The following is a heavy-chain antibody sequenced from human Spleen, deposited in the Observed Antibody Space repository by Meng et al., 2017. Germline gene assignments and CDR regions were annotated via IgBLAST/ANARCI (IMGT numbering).Heavy chain of an antibody. CDR3: ARDEVVNNWFDP. CDR1: GYSFTHHG. J-gene: IGHJ5*02. CDR2: ISAYNGNI. Sequence: QVQLVQSGVEVKKPGASVKVSCRASGYSFTHHGITWVRQAPGQGLEWMGWISAYNGNINYAQKVQGRVTMTTDTSTNTAYMELRSLRSDDTAIYYCARDEVVNNWFDPWGQGTLVTVSS. V-gene: IGHV1-18*04.